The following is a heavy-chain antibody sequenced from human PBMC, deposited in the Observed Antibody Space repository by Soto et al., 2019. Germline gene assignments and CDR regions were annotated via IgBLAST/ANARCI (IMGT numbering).Heavy chain of an antibody. D-gene: IGHD1-1*01. CDR2: MSHSGGT. Sequence: QVQLQQWGAGLLKPSETLSLTCAVYGGFVSSGSYYWSWIRQPPGKGLEWIGEMSHSGGTHFNPSLKSRVTISVDTSKNQFSLKMSWVTAADTALYYCARVERGTATTVVDAFDIWGPGTMVTVSS. CDR1: GGFVSSGSYY. CDR3: ARVERGTATTVVDAFDI. J-gene: IGHJ3*02. V-gene: IGHV4-34*01.